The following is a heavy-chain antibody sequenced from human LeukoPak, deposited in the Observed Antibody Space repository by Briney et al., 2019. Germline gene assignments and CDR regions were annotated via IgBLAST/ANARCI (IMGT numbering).Heavy chain of an antibody. V-gene: IGHV3-23*01. D-gene: IGHD3-10*01. Sequence: GGALRLSCTASGFSFSSYAMSWVRRAPGKGLEWVSAISWNGGTIYYAASVKGRFTISRDETKHALYLRLSSLRVEDTAVYYCAKTRERTATDITWRAFDMWGQGTMVTVSS. CDR2: ISWNGGTI. J-gene: IGHJ3*02. CDR3: AKTRERTATDITWRAFDM. CDR1: GFSFSSYA.